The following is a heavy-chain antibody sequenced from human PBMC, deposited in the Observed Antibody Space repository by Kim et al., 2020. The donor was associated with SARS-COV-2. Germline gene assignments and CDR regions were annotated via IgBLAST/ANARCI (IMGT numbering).Heavy chain of an antibody. D-gene: IGHD3-16*01. CDR2: INPSGGST. Sequence: ASVKVSCKASGYTFTSYYMHWVREAPGQGLEWMGIINPSGGSTSYAQKFQSRVTMTRDTSTSTVYMELSSLRSEDTAVYYCARDEGVYGMDVWGHGTTVTVSS. CDR1: GYTFTSYY. V-gene: IGHV1-46*01. CDR3: ARDEGVYGMDV. J-gene: IGHJ6*02.